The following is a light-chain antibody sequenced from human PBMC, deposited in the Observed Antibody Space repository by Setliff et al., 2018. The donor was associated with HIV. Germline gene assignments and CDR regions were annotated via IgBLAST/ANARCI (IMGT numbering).Light chain of an antibody. V-gene: IGLV2-23*02. CDR1: SSDVGSFSL. CDR2: EVT. J-gene: IGLJ1*01. CDR3: CSYASSQTYV. Sequence: QSVLTQPASVAGSPGQSITISCTGTSSDVGSFSLVAWYQQEPGKAPKLIIYEVTKRPSWISDRFSGSTSGNTASLSISGLQTEDVADYYCCSYASSQTYVFGIGTKVTV.